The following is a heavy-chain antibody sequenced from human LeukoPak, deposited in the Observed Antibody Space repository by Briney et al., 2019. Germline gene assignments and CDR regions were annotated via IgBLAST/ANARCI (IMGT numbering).Heavy chain of an antibody. Sequence: ASVKVSCKASGFTFTSSAMQWVRQARGQRLEWIGWIVVGSGNTNYAQKFQERVTITRDMSTSTAYMELSSLRSEDTAVYYCAAVGYSSSWYPSVDVWGQGTTVTVSS. CDR1: GFTFTSSA. J-gene: IGHJ6*02. D-gene: IGHD6-13*01. CDR2: IVVGSGNT. CDR3: AAVGYSSSWYPSVDV. V-gene: IGHV1-58*02.